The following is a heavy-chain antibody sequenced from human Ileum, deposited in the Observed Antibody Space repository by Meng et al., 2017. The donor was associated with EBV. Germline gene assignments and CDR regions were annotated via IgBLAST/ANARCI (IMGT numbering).Heavy chain of an antibody. CDR3: ARDRKHYGERGWFDP. V-gene: IGHV4-4*02. CDR2: IYHSGST. Sequence: QGQLQAAGPGLVKPSGPLSLTCAGSGGSSGSSNWWSWVRQPPGKGLEWIGEIYHSGSTNYNPSLKSRVTISVDKSKNQFSLKLSSVTAADTAVYYCARDRKHYGERGWFDPWGQGTLVTVSS. J-gene: IGHJ5*02. D-gene: IGHD4-17*01. CDR1: GGSSGSSNW.